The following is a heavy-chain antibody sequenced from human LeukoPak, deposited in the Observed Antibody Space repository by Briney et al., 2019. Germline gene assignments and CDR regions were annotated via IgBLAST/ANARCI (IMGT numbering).Heavy chain of an antibody. V-gene: IGHV3-74*01. CDR3: ARDTPPAYCGGDCYYTFDI. Sequence: GGSLRLSCAASGFTFSTYWMHWVRQAPGKGLVWVSRINSDGSGTSYADSVKGRLTISRDNAKNTLYLQMNSLRAEDTAVYYCARDTPPAYCGGDCYYTFDIWGQGTMVTVSS. D-gene: IGHD2-21*02. CDR1: GFTFSTYW. CDR2: INSDGSGT. J-gene: IGHJ3*02.